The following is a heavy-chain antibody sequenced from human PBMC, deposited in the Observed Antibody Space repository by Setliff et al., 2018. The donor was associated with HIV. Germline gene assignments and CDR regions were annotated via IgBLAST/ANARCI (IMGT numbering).Heavy chain of an antibody. J-gene: IGHJ4*02. V-gene: IGHV3-53*01. CDR1: GFTVTRNH. Sequence: GESLRLSCVASGFTVTRNHMSWVRQAPGKGLEWVSVIYTSDNTYYADYVKGRFTTSRGYSGNTLYLQMNSLRAEDTAVYFCAREGPGPPFDYWGQGTLVTVSS. CDR3: AREGPGPPFDY. CDR2: IYTSDNT.